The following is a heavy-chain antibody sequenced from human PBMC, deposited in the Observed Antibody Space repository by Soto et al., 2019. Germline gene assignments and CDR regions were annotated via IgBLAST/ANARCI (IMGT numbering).Heavy chain of an antibody. Sequence: QVQLQESGPGLVKPSETLSLTCTVSGGSLSSYYWRWIRQPPGKGLEWVGYMYNSGSANYNPSRKSRDTLSADMSQNQCTLKLTAVTDADTAVYYCARHGASYTNSWYDFDYWGQGTLVTVSS. J-gene: IGHJ4*02. D-gene: IGHD1-26*01. CDR2: MYNSGSA. V-gene: IGHV4-59*08. CDR3: ARHGASYTNSWYDFDY. CDR1: GGSLSSYY.